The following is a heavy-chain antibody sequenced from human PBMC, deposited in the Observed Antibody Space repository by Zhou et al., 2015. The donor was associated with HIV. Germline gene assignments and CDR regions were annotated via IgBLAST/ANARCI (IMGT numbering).Heavy chain of an antibody. V-gene: IGHV1-69*06. CDR3: AGDTYYYDSSGYVLGV. CDR1: GGTFNSYA. D-gene: IGHD3-22*01. J-gene: IGHJ4*02. Sequence: QVQLVQSGAEVRKPGSSVKVSCKAPGGTFNSYAMSWVRQAPGQGLEWMGGIIPIFGTANYAQKFQGRVTITADKSTSTAYMELSSLRSEDTAVYYCAGDTYYYDSSGYVLGVWGQGTLVTVSS. CDR2: IIPIFGTA.